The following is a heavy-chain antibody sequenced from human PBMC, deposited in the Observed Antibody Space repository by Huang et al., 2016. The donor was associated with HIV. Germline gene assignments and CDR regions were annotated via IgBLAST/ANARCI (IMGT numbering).Heavy chain of an antibody. CDR2: INHSEST. J-gene: IGHJ6*03. Sequence: QVQLQQWGAGLLRPSETLSLTCAVYGGSFSGYYGTWIRQPPGKGLEWIGEINHSESTNYNPSRKSRVTMSGDTSRNQFSLTVTAVTAADTAVYYCARGKGGYYYYYMDVWGKGTTVTVSS. V-gene: IGHV4-34*01. CDR3: ARGKGGYYYYYMDV. CDR1: GGSFSGYY.